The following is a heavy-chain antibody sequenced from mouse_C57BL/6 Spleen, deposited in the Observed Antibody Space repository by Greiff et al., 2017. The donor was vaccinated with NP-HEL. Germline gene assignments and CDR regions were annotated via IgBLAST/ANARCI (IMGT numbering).Heavy chain of an antibody. CDR2: IYPGSGNT. J-gene: IGHJ3*01. CDR3: ARGNLFY. V-gene: IGHV1-76*01. Sequence: LQESGAELVRPGASVKLSCKASGYTFTDYYINWVKQRPGQGLEWIARIYPGSGNTYYNEKFKGKATLTAEKSSSTAYMQLSSLTSEDSAVYFCARGNLFYWGQGTLVTVSA. CDR1: GYTFTDYY.